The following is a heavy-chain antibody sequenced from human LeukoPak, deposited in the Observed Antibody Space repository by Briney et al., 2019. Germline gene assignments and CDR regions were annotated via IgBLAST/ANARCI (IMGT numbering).Heavy chain of an antibody. J-gene: IGHJ4*02. D-gene: IGHD3-3*01. CDR2: IYYSGST. CDR1: GGSISSSSHY. CDR3: ARWSSGYFTY. Sequence: SETLSLTCTVSGGSISSSSHYWGWIRQPPGKGLEWIGSIYYSGSTYYNPSLKSRVTISVDTSKNQFSLKLSSVTAADTAVYYCARWSSGYFTYWGQGTLVTVSS. V-gene: IGHV4-39*07.